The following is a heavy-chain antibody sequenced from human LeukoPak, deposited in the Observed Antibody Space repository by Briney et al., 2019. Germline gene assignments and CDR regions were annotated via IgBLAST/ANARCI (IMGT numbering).Heavy chain of an antibody. CDR3: AKDRVTAAGDDAFDI. CDR1: GFTFSNAL. D-gene: IGHD6-13*01. J-gene: IGHJ3*02. V-gene: IGHV3-23*01. CDR2: ISGSGIST. Sequence: GGSLRLSCAASGFTFSNALMNWVRQAPGKGLEWVSGISGSGISTYYADSVKGRFTFSRDNSKNTLYLQMNSLRAEDTAVYFCAKDRVTAAGDDAFDIWGQGTIVTVSS.